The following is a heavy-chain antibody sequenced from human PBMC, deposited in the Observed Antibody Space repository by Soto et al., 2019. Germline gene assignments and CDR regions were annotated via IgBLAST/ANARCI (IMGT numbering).Heavy chain of an antibody. CDR2: IKSKTDGGTT. D-gene: IGHD3-3*01. CDR3: TTLTMGDYFDY. Sequence: GGSLRLSCAAPGFTFSNAWMSWVRQAPGKGLEWVGRIKSKTDGGTTDYAAPVKGRFTISRDDSKNTLYLQMNSLKTEDTAVYYCTTLTMGDYFDYWGQGTLVTVSS. V-gene: IGHV3-15*01. CDR1: GFTFSNAW. J-gene: IGHJ4*02.